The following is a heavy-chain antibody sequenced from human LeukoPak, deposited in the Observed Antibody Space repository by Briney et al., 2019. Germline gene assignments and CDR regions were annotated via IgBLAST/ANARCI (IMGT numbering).Heavy chain of an antibody. CDR3: AKTSSSWYGDAFDI. Sequence: GGSLRLSCAASGFTVSSNYMSWVRQAPGKGLEWVSVIYSGGSTYYADSVKGRFTISRDNSKNTLYLEMNNLRAEDTAVYYCAKTSSSWYGDAFDIWGQGTMVTVSS. V-gene: IGHV3-53*01. CDR2: IYSGGST. J-gene: IGHJ3*02. D-gene: IGHD6-13*01. CDR1: GFTVSSNY.